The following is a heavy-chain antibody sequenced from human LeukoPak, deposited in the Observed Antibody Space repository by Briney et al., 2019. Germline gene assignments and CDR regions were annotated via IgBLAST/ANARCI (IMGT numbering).Heavy chain of an antibody. J-gene: IGHJ4*02. D-gene: IGHD4-23*01. CDR3: ARNPGGTGDY. CDR2: ISGSSSST. V-gene: IGHV3-48*02. CDR1: GFTFSIYS. Sequence: GGSLRLSCAASGFTFSIYSMNWVRQAPGKGLEWVSFISGSSSSTFYADSVKGRFTVSRDNAKNTLYLQMNSLRDEDTAVYYCARNPGGTGDYWGQGTLVTVSS.